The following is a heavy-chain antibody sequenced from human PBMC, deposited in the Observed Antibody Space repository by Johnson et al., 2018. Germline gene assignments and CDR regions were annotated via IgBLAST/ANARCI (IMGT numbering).Heavy chain of an antibody. CDR2: IYSEGST. CDR1: GFSVSGDY. V-gene: IGHV3-66*02. D-gene: IGHD3-10*01. J-gene: IGHJ3*01. Sequence: VQLVESGGGLVQPGGSLKLSCAASGFSVSGDYMNWVRQAPGKGLEWVSVIYSEGSTHYVDSVKGRFTVSRDISKNNLYLQMSSLGVEDPAVYFCARTRRGAFDLWGQGTMVTVS. CDR3: ARTRRGAFDL.